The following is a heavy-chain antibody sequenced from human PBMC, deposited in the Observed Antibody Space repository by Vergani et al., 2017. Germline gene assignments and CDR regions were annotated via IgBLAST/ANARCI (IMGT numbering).Heavy chain of an antibody. Sequence: QVQLVESGGGVVQPGRSLRLSCAASGFTFSSYGMHWVHQAPGKGLEWVAVIWYDGSNKYYADSVKGRFTISRDNSKNTLYLQMNSLRAEDTAVYYCAKAGVDGTTFCLNDWGQGTLVTVSS. D-gene: IGHD1-1*01. CDR2: IWYDGSNK. V-gene: IGHV3-33*06. CDR1: GFTFSSYG. CDR3: AKAGVDGTTFCLND. J-gene: IGHJ4*02.